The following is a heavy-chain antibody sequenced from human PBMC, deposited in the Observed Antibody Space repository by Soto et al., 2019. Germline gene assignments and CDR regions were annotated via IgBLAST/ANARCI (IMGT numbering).Heavy chain of an antibody. CDR2: ISWNSGNI. Sequence: EVHLVESGGGLVQPGRSLRLSCAASGFTFDDFVMHWVRQVPGKGLEWVSSISWNSGNIVYADSVKGRFTISRDSAKNSLYLQMNSLRTEDTALYYCAKGAVTSIFGYFDYWGQGTLVTVSS. V-gene: IGHV3-9*01. J-gene: IGHJ4*02. D-gene: IGHD3-3*01. CDR3: AKGAVTSIFGYFDY. CDR1: GFTFDDFV.